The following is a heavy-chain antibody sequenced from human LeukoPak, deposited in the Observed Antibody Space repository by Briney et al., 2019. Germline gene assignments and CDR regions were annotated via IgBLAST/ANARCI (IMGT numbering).Heavy chain of an antibody. CDR3: ARVQGRGYSGQRRAFDI. V-gene: IGHV4-39*01. D-gene: IGHD5-12*01. Sequence: PSETLSLTCTVSGGSISSSNYYWGWIRQPPGKGLEWIGSIYYSGSTYYNPSLKSRVTISVDTSKNQFSLKLSSVTAADTAVYYCARVQGRGYSGQRRAFDIWGQGTMVTVSS. CDR2: IYYSGST. CDR1: GGSISSSNYY. J-gene: IGHJ3*02.